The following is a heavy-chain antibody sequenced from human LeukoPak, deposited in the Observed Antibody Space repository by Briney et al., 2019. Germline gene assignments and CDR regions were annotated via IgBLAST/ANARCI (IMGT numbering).Heavy chain of an antibody. CDR3: ATDHRDYIDY. V-gene: IGHV6-1*01. J-gene: IGHJ4*02. Sequence: SQTLSLTCAISGDSVSSNSAAWSWIRQSPSRGLEWLGRTYYRSKWYNDYAVSVRSRITINPDTSKNQFSLQLDSVTPEDTAVYYCATDHRDYIDYWGQGTLVTVSS. CDR1: GDSVSSNSAA. CDR2: TYYRSKWYN. D-gene: IGHD1-14*01.